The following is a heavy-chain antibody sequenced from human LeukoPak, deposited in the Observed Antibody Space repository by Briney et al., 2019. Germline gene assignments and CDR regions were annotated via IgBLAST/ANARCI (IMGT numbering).Heavy chain of an antibody. D-gene: IGHD3-10*01. CDR3: ARGVLLKARDAFDI. V-gene: IGHV1-2*02. J-gene: IGHJ3*02. CDR2: INPNSGGT. CDR1: GYTFTGYY. Sequence: GASVKVSCKASGYTFTGYYMHWVRQAPGQGLEWMGWINPNSGGTNYAQKFQGRVTMTRDASISTAYMELSRLRSDDTAVYYCARGVLLKARDAFDIWGQGTMVTVSS.